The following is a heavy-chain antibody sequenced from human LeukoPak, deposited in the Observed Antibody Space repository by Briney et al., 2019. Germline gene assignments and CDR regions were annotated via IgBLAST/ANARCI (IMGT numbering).Heavy chain of an antibody. CDR1: GFTFSNYA. CDR3: AKDTHGFAPD. V-gene: IGHV3-23*01. CDR2: ISISGTYI. D-gene: IGHD2-21*01. J-gene: IGHJ4*02. Sequence: GGSLRLSCAVSGFTFSNYAISWVRQAPGKGLEWVSFISISGTYITYADSVKGRFTISRDNSKNTLYLQMNSLRAEDTAVYYCAKDTHGFAPDWGQGTLVTVSS.